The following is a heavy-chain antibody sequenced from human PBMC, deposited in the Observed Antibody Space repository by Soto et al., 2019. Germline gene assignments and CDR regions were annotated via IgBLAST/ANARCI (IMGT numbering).Heavy chain of an antibody. Sequence: KASETLSLTCTVSGGSISSYYWSWIRQPPGKGLEWIGYIYYSGSTNYNPSLKSRVTISVDTSKNQFSLELSSVTAADTAVYYCARRQSGLGYCSGASCYDSYWFDPWGQGNLVTVSS. CDR2: IYYSGST. J-gene: IGHJ5*02. D-gene: IGHD2-15*01. CDR3: ARRQSGLGYCSGASCYDSYWFDP. CDR1: GGSISSYY. V-gene: IGHV4-59*01.